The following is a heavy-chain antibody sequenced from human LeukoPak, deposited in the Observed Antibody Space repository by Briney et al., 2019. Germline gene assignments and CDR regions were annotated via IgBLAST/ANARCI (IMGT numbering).Heavy chain of an antibody. D-gene: IGHD3-22*01. CDR3: ARGGAGYYYDSSGYNFDY. CDR1: GGTFSSYA. J-gene: IGHJ4*02. CDR2: IIPIFGTA. Sequence: ASVKVSCKASGGTFSSYAISWVRQAPGQGLEWMGGIIPIFGTANYAQKFQGRVTITADESTSTAYMELSSLRSEDTAVYYCARGGAGYYYDSSGYNFDYWGQGTLVTVSS. V-gene: IGHV1-69*13.